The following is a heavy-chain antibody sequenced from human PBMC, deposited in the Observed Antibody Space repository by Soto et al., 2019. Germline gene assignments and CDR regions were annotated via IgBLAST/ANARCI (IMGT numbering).Heavy chain of an antibody. CDR2: IIPIFGTA. CDR3: ARDAVPLEPPGDAFDI. Sequence: SVKVSCGASVGTFSSYAISWLRQAPRQGLEWMGWIIPIFGTANYAQKFQGRVTITADESTSTAYMGLSSLRSEDTAVYYCARDAVPLEPPGDAFDIWRQGTMVTV. D-gene: IGHD1-1*01. V-gene: IGHV1-69*13. J-gene: IGHJ3*02. CDR1: VGTFSSYA.